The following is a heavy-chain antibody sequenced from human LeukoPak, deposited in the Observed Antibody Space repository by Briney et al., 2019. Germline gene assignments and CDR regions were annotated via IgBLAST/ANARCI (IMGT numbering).Heavy chain of an antibody. CDR3: ARHRDCSSTSCYIRREDAFDI. V-gene: IGHV4-39*01. CDR2: IYYSGST. D-gene: IGHD2-2*02. Sequence: PSETLSLTCTVSGGSIGSSSYYWGWIRQPPGKGLEWIGSIYYSGSTYYNPSLKSRVTISVDTSKNQFSLKLSSVTAADTAVYYCARHRDCSSTSCYIRREDAFDIWGQGTMVTVSS. CDR1: GGSIGSSSYY. J-gene: IGHJ3*02.